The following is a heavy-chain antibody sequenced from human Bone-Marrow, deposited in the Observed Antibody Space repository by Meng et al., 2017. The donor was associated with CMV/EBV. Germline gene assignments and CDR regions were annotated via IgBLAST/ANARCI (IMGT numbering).Heavy chain of an antibody. CDR2: IYPGDSDT. Sequence: GESLKISCKGSGYSFTSYWIAWVRQTPGKGLEWMGIIYPGDSDTSYSPSFQGQVTISADNSINTAYLQWSSLKASDTAMYYCARRTTVGYYFDYWGQGTLVTVSS. V-gene: IGHV5-51*01. D-gene: IGHD4-23*01. CDR1: GYSFTSYW. CDR3: ARRTTVGYYFDY. J-gene: IGHJ4*02.